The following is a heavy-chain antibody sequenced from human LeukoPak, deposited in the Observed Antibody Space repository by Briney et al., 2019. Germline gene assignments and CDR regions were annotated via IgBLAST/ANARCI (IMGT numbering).Heavy chain of an antibody. V-gene: IGHV4-34*01. CDR2: INHSGSA. D-gene: IGHD3-3*01. Sequence: TSETLSLTCAVYGGSFSVYYWRWIRQPPGKGLEWIGEINHSGSANYNPSLKSRVTISVDTSKNQFSLTLSSVTAAHTAVYYCGRRPFFWSSPNGPREFDYGGQGTLVTVSS. CDR1: GGSFSVYY. J-gene: IGHJ4*02. CDR3: GRRPFFWSSPNGPREFDY.